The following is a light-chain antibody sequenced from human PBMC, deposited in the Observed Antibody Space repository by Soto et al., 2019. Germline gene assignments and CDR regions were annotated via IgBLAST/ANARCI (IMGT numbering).Light chain of an antibody. Sequence: SALTQPRSVSGSPGHSVTISCTGTSSDVGGYSYVSWYQQHPGKAPKLMISDVSKRPSGVPDRFSGSKFSNTASLTISGLQAEDEADYYCCSYAGAFTYVFGSGTKVTVL. CDR2: DVS. V-gene: IGLV2-11*01. CDR3: CSYAGAFTYV. J-gene: IGLJ1*01. CDR1: SSDVGGYSY.